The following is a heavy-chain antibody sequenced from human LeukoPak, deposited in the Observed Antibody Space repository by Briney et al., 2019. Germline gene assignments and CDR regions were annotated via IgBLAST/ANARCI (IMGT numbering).Heavy chain of an antibody. V-gene: IGHV4-61*02. J-gene: IGHJ6*03. CDR2: IYTSGST. Sequence: PSETLSLTCTVSGGSTNSGNYYWYWIRQPAGKGLEWIGRIYTSGSTDYNPSLKSRVTISVDTSKNQFSLRLSSVTAADTAVYYCAREVPVRVPASRVAYMDVWGKGTTVTVSS. CDR3: AREVPVRVPASRVAYMDV. CDR1: GGSTNSGNYY. D-gene: IGHD2-2*01.